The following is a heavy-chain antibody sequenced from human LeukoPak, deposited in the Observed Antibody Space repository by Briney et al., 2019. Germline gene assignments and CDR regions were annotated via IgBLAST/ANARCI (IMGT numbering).Heavy chain of an antibody. CDR3: ARGGNGWYQDY. V-gene: IGHV4-34*01. D-gene: IGHD6-19*01. CDR1: GGSFSGYY. J-gene: IGHJ4*02. Sequence: PSETLSLTCAVYGGSFSGYYWSWIRQPPGKGPEWIGEINHSGSTNYNPSLKSRVTISVDTSKNQFSLKLSSVTAADTAVYYCARGGNGWYQDYWGQGTLVTVSS. CDR2: INHSGST.